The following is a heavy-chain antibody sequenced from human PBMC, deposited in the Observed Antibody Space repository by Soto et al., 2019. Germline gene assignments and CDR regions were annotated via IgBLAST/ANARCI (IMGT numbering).Heavy chain of an antibody. J-gene: IGHJ4*02. V-gene: IGHV3-23*01. D-gene: IGHD3-10*01. Sequence: EVQLLESGGGLVQPGGSLRLSCAASGFTFSTYAMSWVRQAPGKGLEWVSSISGSAGSTYYAASVKGRFTSSRDNSKNTLYMEMTSLRAEDTAVYHCAKAFYGSWSSVHPFDSWGQGTLVTVSS. CDR2: ISGSAGST. CDR1: GFTFSTYA. CDR3: AKAFYGSWSSVHPFDS.